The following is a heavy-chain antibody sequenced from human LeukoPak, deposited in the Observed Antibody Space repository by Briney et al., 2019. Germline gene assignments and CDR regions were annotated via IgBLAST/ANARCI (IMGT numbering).Heavy chain of an antibody. Sequence: PSETLSLTCAVYGGSFSGYYWSWIRQPPGEGLEWIGEINHSGSTNYNPSLKSRVTISVDTSKNQFSLKLSSVTAADTAVYYCARALSRTMVRVSYYFDYWGQGTLVTVSS. V-gene: IGHV4-34*01. D-gene: IGHD3-10*01. J-gene: IGHJ4*02. CDR1: GGSFSGYY. CDR3: ARALSRTMVRVSYYFDY. CDR2: INHSGST.